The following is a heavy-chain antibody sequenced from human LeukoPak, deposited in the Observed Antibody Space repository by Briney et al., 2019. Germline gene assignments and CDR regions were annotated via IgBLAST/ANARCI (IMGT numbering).Heavy chain of an antibody. CDR3: ARVWVRGVIDY. CDR2: ISSSGSTI. Sequence: GGSLRLSCAASGFSFSNYGMNWVRQAPGKGLEWVSYISSSGSTIYYADSVKGRFTISRDNAKNSLYLQMNSLRAEDTAVYYCARVWVRGVIDYWGQGTLVTVSS. CDR1: GFSFSNYG. V-gene: IGHV3-48*04. J-gene: IGHJ4*02. D-gene: IGHD3-10*01.